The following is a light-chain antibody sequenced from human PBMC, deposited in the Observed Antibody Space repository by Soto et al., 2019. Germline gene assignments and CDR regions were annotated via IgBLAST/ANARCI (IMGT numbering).Light chain of an antibody. J-gene: IGLJ3*02. CDR3: QTWGTGAWV. CDR1: SGHSNYV. V-gene: IGLV4-69*01. CDR2: LNSDGSY. Sequence: QSVLTQSPSASASLGASVKLTCTLNSGHSNYVIAWHQQQPEKGPRFLMKLNSDGSYSKGDGIPDRFSGSSSGAERYLTISSLQSEDEADYYCQTWGTGAWVFGGGTTLTVL.